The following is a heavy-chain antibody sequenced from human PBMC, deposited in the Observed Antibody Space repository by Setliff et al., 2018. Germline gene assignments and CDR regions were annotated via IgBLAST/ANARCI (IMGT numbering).Heavy chain of an antibody. D-gene: IGHD3-22*01. CDR1: GFTVDVYD. V-gene: IGHV3-20*04. J-gene: IGHJ4*02. CDR3: AKDRSRDYDDSSGYDH. Sequence: PGGSLRLSCAASGFTVDVYDLNWVRQAPGKGLEWVSSINWNGDRTGYADSVKGRFTISRDNARNSLYLQMNRLRAEDTALYYCAKDRSRDYDDSSGYDHWGQGTLVTVSS. CDR2: INWNGDRT.